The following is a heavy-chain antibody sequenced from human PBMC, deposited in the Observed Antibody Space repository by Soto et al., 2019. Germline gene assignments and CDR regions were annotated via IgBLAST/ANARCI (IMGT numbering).Heavy chain of an antibody. CDR3: ARGLMGPSIAAYYYYGMDV. D-gene: IGHD6-13*01. Sequence: GSLRLSCAASGFTFSSYDMHWVRQATGKGLEWVSAIGTAGDTYYPGSVKGRFTISRENAKNSLYLQMNSLRAEDTAVYYCARGLMGPSIAAYYYYGMDVWGQGTTVTVSS. V-gene: IGHV3-13*01. CDR1: GFTFSSYD. J-gene: IGHJ6*02. CDR2: IGTAGDT.